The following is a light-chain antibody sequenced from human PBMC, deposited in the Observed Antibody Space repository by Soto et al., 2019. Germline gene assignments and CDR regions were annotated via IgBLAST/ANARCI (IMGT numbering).Light chain of an antibody. CDR2: GAS. J-gene: IGKJ4*01. Sequence: EIVLTQSPGTLSLSPGERATLSCRASQSVSSSFLAWYQQKPGQAPRLLIYGASSRATGIPDRFSGSGSGTDFTLTISSLEPEDVAVYYCQQYGSSPLTFVGGTKVEIK. V-gene: IGKV3-20*01. CDR1: QSVSSSF. CDR3: QQYGSSPLT.